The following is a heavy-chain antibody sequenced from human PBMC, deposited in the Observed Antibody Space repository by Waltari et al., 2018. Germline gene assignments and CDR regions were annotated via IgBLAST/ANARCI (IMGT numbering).Heavy chain of an antibody. D-gene: IGHD3-16*01. CDR1: GFPFSDYA. V-gene: IGHV3-30-3*01. CDR2: ISYDAILK. Sequence: QVQLVQSGGGVVQPGRSLRLSCTASGFPFSDYAMHWVRQAPGKGLEWVALISYDAILKYYGDSVQGRFTISRDSSKNTLYLQMNTLRPEDTAVYYCARDPFRLRGERVLDYWGQGALVTVSS. J-gene: IGHJ4*02. CDR3: ARDPFRLRGERVLDY.